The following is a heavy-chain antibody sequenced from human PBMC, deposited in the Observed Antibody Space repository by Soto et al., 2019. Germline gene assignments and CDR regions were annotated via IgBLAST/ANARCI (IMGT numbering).Heavy chain of an antibody. Sequence: PGESLKISCKASGYTFTNYWVGWVRQMPGKGLEWMGIIYPGDSDTRYSPSFQGQVIISVDKSISTAYLQWSSLKASDTAMYYCARRITVSGSYCFDYWGQGTLVTVSS. D-gene: IGHD6-19*01. CDR2: IYPGDSDT. CDR3: ARRITVSGSYCFDY. J-gene: IGHJ4*02. V-gene: IGHV5-51*01. CDR1: GYTFTNYW.